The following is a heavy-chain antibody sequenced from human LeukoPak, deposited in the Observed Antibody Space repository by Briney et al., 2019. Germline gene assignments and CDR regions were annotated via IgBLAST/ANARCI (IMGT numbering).Heavy chain of an antibody. J-gene: IGHJ3*01. Sequence: VASVKVSCTTSGFTFTGYYIYWVRQAPGQGLEWMGWINPNTGGTNYAQKFQARVTMTRDTSISTAYMELSRLTSDDTAVYYCARDWGRAAAPGWGQGTLVTVSS. CDR3: ARDWGRAAAPG. D-gene: IGHD6-13*01. CDR1: GFTFTGYY. V-gene: IGHV1-2*02. CDR2: INPNTGGT.